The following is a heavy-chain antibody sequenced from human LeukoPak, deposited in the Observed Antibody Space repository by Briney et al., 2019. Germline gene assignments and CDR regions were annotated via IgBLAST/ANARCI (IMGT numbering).Heavy chain of an antibody. CDR2: FDPEDGET. J-gene: IGHJ4*02. CDR3: ATGVRYFDWPDY. CDR1: GYTLTELS. D-gene: IGHD3-9*01. V-gene: IGHV1-24*01. Sequence: ASVKVSCKVSGYTLTELSMHWVRQAPGKGLEWMGGFDPEDGETIYAQKFQGRVTMTEDTPTDTAYMELSSLRSEDTAVYYCATGVRYFDWPDYWGQGTLVTVSS.